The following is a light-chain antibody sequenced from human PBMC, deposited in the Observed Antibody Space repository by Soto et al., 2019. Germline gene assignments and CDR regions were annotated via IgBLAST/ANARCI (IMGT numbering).Light chain of an antibody. CDR3: NSVTSSSARV. Sequence: QSVLTQPASVSGSPGQSITISCTGTSSDVGAYNYVSWFQQHPDKAPKLLIYDVSNRPSGVSNRFSGSKSGNTASLTISGLQAEDDAYYCCNSVTSSSARVFGPGTKLTVL. CDR1: SSDVGAYNY. CDR2: DVS. J-gene: IGLJ1*01. V-gene: IGLV2-14*03.